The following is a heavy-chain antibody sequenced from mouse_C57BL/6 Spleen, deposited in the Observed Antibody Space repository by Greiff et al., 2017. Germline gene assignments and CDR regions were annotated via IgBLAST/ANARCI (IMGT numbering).Heavy chain of an antibody. V-gene: IGHV1-81*01. CDR1: GYTFTSYG. CDR2: MYPRSGNT. CDR3: ASGGSSPGYFDY. D-gene: IGHD1-1*01. Sequence: VQLQESGAELARPGASVKLSCKASGYTFTSYGISWVKQRTGQGLEWIGEMYPRSGNTYYNEKFTGKATLTADKSSSTAYMELRSLTSEDSAVYFCASGGSSPGYFDYWGQGTTLTVSS. J-gene: IGHJ2*01.